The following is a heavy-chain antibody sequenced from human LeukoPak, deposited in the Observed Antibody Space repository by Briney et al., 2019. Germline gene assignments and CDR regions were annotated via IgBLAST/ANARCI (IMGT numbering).Heavy chain of an antibody. Sequence: GGSRRLSCAASGFTFSSYIMNWVRQAPGKRLEWVSSISGSSSYIYYADSEKGRFTISRDNAKNSLYLQMNSLRAEDTAVYYCARDYYGSGSLDYWGQGTLVTVSS. CDR3: ARDYYGSGSLDY. J-gene: IGHJ4*02. V-gene: IGHV3-21*01. D-gene: IGHD3-10*01. CDR2: ISGSSSYI. CDR1: GFTFSSYI.